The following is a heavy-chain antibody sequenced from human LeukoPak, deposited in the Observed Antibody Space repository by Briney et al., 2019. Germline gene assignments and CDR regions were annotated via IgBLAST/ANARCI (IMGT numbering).Heavy chain of an antibody. D-gene: IGHD2-2*01. J-gene: IGHJ6*03. V-gene: IGHV4-39*07. CDR1: GGSISSSSYY. CDR2: IYYSGST. Sequence: SETLSLTCTVSGGSISSSSYYWGWIRQPPGKGLEWIGSIYYSGSTYYNPSLKSRVTISVDTSKNQFSLKLSSVTAADTAVYYCASFAQLLPHYYYYMDVWGKGTTVTVSS. CDR3: ASFAQLLPHYYYYMDV.